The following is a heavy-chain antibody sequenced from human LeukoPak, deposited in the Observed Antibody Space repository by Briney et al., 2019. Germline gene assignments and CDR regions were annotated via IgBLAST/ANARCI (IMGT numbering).Heavy chain of an antibody. J-gene: IGHJ4*02. Sequence: GGSLRLSCAASGFTVSSNYMSWVRQAPGKGLEWVSVIYSGGNTNYADSVQGRFTISRDNSKNTLYLQMNSLRAEDTAVYYCAGGSKYTDYSTSRPIYWGQGTLVTVSS. CDR1: GFTVSSNY. CDR2: IYSGGNT. V-gene: IGHV3-53*01. D-gene: IGHD6-6*01. CDR3: AGGSKYTDYSTSRPIY.